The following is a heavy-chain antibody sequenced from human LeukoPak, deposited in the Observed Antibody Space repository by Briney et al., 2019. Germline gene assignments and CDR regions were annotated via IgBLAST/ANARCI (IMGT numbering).Heavy chain of an antibody. D-gene: IGHD3-16*01. CDR3: ARVAGTIRIWPQPFGDGMDV. CDR2: ISGSGRST. Sequence: PGGSLRLSCAASRFTFSIYVMSWVRQAPGGGLECVSAISGSGRSTYYADSVKGRFTISRDNSKNTLYLQMNSLRAEDTALYYCARVAGTIRIWPQPFGDGMDVWGQGTTVTVSS. V-gene: IGHV3-23*01. J-gene: IGHJ6*02. CDR1: RFTFSIYV.